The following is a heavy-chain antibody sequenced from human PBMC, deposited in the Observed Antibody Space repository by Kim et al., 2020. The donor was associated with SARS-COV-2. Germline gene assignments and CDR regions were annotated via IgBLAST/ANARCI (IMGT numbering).Heavy chain of an antibody. J-gene: IGHJ6*02. CDR1: GGTFSSYT. V-gene: IGHV1-69*13. CDR3: ARAASGGWSTGVYYFYYGLDV. CDR2: ILPVFGTT. Sequence: SVKVSCKSSGGTFSSYTICWVRQAPGRGLEWMGGILPVFGTTYYAQNFQDRVTITADESTSAAYMELSSLRSEDTALYYCARAASGGWSTGVYYFYYGLDVWGQGTSVTVSS. D-gene: IGHD6-19*01.